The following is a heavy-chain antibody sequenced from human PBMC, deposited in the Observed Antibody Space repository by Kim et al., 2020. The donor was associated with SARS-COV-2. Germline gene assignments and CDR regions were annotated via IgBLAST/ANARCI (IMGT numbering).Heavy chain of an antibody. Sequence: TNYAQKVQGRVTMTRDTSISAAYMELSRLRSDDTAVYYCARDTHDGDYSYWGQGTLVTVSS. J-gene: IGHJ4*02. D-gene: IGHD4-17*01. V-gene: IGHV1-2*02. CDR2: T. CDR3: ARDTHDGDYSY.